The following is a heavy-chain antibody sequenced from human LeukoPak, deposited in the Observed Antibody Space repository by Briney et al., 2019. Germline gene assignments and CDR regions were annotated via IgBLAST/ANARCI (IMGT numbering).Heavy chain of an antibody. CDR3: AVGSYSYGYIYY. D-gene: IGHD5-18*01. CDR2: IYYSGST. J-gene: IGHJ4*02. V-gene: IGHV4-39*07. Sequence: ASETLSLTCTVSGGSISSSSYYWGWIRQPPGKGLEWIGSIYYSGSTYYNPSLKSRVTISVDTSKNQFSLKLSSVTAADTAVYYCAVGSYSYGYIYYWGQGTLVTVSS. CDR1: GGSISSSSYY.